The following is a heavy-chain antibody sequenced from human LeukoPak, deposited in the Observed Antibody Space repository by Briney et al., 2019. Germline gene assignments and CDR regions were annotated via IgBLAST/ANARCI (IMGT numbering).Heavy chain of an antibody. CDR3: ARDADDIVVVPAARPSSLLY. CDR2: IIPIFGTA. D-gene: IGHD2-2*01. Sequence: GSSVKVSCKASGGTFSSYAISWARQAPGQGLEWMGGIIPIFGTANYAQKFQGRVTITADKSTSTAYMELSSLRSEDTAVYYCARDADDIVVVPAARPSSLLYWGQGTLVTVSS. V-gene: IGHV1-69*06. CDR1: GGTFSSYA. J-gene: IGHJ4*02.